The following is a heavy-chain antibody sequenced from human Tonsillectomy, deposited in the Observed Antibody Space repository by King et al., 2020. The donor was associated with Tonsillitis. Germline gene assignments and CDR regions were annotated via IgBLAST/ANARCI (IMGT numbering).Heavy chain of an antibody. Sequence: VQLVESGGGVVQPGRSLRLSCVASGFSISTYGMHWVRQAPGKGLEWVALISYDGSNKYYADSVKGRFTISRDNSRNTLYLQMNSLRGEDTAVYYCATLEHKQWRGELKDAYYGMDVWGQGTTVTVSS. CDR2: ISYDGSNK. D-gene: IGHD3-10*01. J-gene: IGHJ6*02. CDR3: ATLEHKQWRGELKDAYYGMDV. V-gene: IGHV3-30*03. CDR1: GFSISTYG.